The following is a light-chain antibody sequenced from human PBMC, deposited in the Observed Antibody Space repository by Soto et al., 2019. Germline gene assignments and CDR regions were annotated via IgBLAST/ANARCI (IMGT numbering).Light chain of an antibody. J-gene: IGKJ1*01. CDR1: HDIGNS. Sequence: DLQMTQSPPSLSSSVGDRVTITCQASHDIGNSLNWYQDKPGQAPKLVIYDAYNLETGVPSTFSGNGYGTDFTFTISSLRPEDIATYYRQQYNSYSFGQGTKVDIK. CDR3: QQYNSYS. CDR2: DAY. V-gene: IGKV1-33*01.